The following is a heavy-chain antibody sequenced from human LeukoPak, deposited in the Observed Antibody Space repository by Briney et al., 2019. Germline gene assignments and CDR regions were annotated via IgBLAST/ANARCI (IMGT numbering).Heavy chain of an antibody. CDR2: IRSKAYGGTT. CDR3: TRGLYCGGDCYSRENWFDP. J-gene: IGHJ5*02. D-gene: IGHD2-21*02. V-gene: IGHV3-49*03. CDR1: GFTFGDYA. Sequence: GGSLRLSCTASGFTFGDYAMSWFRQAPGKGLEWVGFIRSKAYGGTTEYAASVKGRFTISRDDSKSIAYLQMNSLKTEDTAVYYCTRGLYCGGDCYSRENWFDPWGQGTLVTVSS.